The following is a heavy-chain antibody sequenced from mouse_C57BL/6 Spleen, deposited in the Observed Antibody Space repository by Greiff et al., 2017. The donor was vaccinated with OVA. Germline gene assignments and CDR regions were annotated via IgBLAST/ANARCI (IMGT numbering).Heavy chain of an antibody. CDR1: GYTFTSYG. V-gene: IGHV1-81*01. D-gene: IGHD1-1*01. CDR2: IYPRSGNT. J-gene: IGHJ4*01. Sequence: QVQLQQSGAELARPGASVKLSCKASGYTFTSYGISWVKQRTGQGLEWIGEIYPRSGNTYYNEKFKGKATLTADKSSSTAYMELRSLTSEDSAVYFCASPYAQSPVHAMDYWGQGTSVTVSS. CDR3: ASPYAQSPVHAMDY.